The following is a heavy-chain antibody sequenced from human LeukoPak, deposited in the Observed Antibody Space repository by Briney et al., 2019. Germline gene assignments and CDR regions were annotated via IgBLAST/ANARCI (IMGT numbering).Heavy chain of an antibody. CDR2: VSSSGSTI. J-gene: IGHJ5*02. Sequence: GGPLRLSCAASGFTFSDYYMSWIRQAPGKGLEWVSYVSSSGSTIYYADSVKGRFTISRDNAKNSLYLQMNSLRAEDTAVYYCARDMPKQDIVVVPAAIPEVPVFDPWGQGTLVTVSS. CDR3: ARDMPKQDIVVVPAAIPEVPVFDP. D-gene: IGHD2-2*02. V-gene: IGHV3-11*01. CDR1: GFTFSDYY.